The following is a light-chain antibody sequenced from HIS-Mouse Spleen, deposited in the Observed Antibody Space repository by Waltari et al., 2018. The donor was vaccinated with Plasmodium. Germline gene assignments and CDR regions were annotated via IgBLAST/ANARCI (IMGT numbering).Light chain of an antibody. CDR2: EDS. J-gene: IGLJ3*02. CDR3: YSTDSSGNHRV. Sequence: SYELTQPPSVSVSPGQTARITCSGDALPKKYAYWYQQKSGQAPVLVIYEDSKRPSGITEVVSGSISGTMATLTISGAQVEDEADYYCYSTDSSGNHRVFGGGTKLTVL. CDR1: ALPKKY. V-gene: IGLV3-10*01.